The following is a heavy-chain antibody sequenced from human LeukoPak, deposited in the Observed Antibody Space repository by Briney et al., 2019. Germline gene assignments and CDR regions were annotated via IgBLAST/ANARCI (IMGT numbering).Heavy chain of an antibody. CDR1: GRSISSGSYY. Sequence: SETLSLTCIVSGRSISSGSYYWSWIRQPAGKGLEWIGRIYTSGSTNYNPSLKSRVTISVDTSKNQFSLKLSSVTAADTAVYYCASQYYDFWSGYSDAFDIWGQGTMVTVSS. J-gene: IGHJ3*02. V-gene: IGHV4-61*02. D-gene: IGHD3-3*01. CDR2: IYTSGST. CDR3: ASQYYDFWSGYSDAFDI.